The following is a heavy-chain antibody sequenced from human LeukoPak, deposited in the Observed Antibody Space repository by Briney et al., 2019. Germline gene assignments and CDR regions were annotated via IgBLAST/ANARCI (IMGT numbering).Heavy chain of an antibody. V-gene: IGHV4-4*07. Sequence: TPSETLSLTCTVSGASISNYYWSWIGQPAGKGLEWIGRVFTSGSTNYNPSFRSRVTISVDKSKNQLSLKLTSVTAADTAVYYCAGRDYWGQGTLVTVSS. J-gene: IGHJ4*02. CDR1: GASISNYY. CDR2: VFTSGST. CDR3: AGRDY.